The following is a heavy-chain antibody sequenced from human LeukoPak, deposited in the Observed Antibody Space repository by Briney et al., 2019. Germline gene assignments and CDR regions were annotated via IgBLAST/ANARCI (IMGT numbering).Heavy chain of an antibody. CDR1: GGSISSSSYY. V-gene: IGHV4-39*01. Sequence: SETLSLTCTVSGGSISSSSYYWGWIRQPPGKGLEWIGSIYYSGSTYYNPSLKSRVTISVDTSKNQFSLKLSSVTAADTAVYYCARYVAGHYYYYMDVWGKGTTVTISS. CDR3: ARYVAGHYYYYMDV. J-gene: IGHJ6*03. CDR2: IYYSGST. D-gene: IGHD6-19*01.